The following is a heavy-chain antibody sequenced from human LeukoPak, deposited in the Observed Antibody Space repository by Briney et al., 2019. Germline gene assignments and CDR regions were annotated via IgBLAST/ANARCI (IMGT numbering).Heavy chain of an antibody. Sequence: PGGPLRLSCAASGLTFSTYSMNWVRQAPGKGRSWLSYISSGSSTIFYADSVKGRFTISRDNARNSLYLQMNSLRADDTAVYYCARDQGYYDSSDYRRYYFDYWGQGTLVTVSS. J-gene: IGHJ4*02. V-gene: IGHV3-48*01. D-gene: IGHD3-22*01. CDR1: GLTFSTYS. CDR2: ISSGSSTI. CDR3: ARDQGYYDSSDYRRYYFDY.